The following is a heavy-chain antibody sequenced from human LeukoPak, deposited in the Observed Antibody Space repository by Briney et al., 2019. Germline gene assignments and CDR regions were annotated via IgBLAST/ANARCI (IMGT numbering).Heavy chain of an antibody. CDR3: GGRSGYSYYYYYYGMDV. J-gene: IGHJ6*02. Sequence: ASVKVSCKASGGTFSSYAISWVRQAPGQGLEWMGGIIPIFGTANYAQKFQGRVTITADESTSTAYMELSSLRSEDTAVHYCGGRSGYSYYYYYYGMDVWGQGTTVTVSS. CDR2: IIPIFGTA. CDR1: GGTFSSYA. D-gene: IGHD3-3*01. V-gene: IGHV1-69*01.